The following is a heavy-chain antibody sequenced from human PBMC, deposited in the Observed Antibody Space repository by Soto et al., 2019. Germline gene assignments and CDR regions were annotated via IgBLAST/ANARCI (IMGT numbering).Heavy chain of an antibody. V-gene: IGHV4-34*01. Sequence: ETLSLTCAVYGGSFSAYYWTWIRQPPGTGPERIGEINHSGSTNYNPSLKSRVTISVDTSKNQFSLKLTSVTAADTAVYYCARDKITGLFDYWGQGTLVTVSS. D-gene: IGHD2-8*02. CDR2: INHSGST. CDR1: GGSFSAYY. CDR3: ARDKITGLFDY. J-gene: IGHJ4*02.